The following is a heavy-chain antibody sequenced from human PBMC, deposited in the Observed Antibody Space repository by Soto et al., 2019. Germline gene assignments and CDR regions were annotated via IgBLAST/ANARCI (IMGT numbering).Heavy chain of an antibody. D-gene: IGHD2-15*01. CDR3: ARSPRDWDCSGGSCYFNWFDP. J-gene: IGHJ5*02. CDR2: ISAYNGNT. V-gene: IGHV1-18*01. Sequence: QATGQGLEWMGWISAYNGNTNYAQKLQGRVTMTTDTYTSTAYMELRSRRSDDTAVYYCARSPRDWDCSGGSCYFNWFDPWGQGTLVTVSS.